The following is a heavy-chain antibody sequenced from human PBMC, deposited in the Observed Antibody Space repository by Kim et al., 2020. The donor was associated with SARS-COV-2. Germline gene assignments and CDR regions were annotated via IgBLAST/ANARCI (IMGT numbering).Heavy chain of an antibody. J-gene: IGHJ4*02. D-gene: IGHD1-1*01. Sequence: YADSVEGRFTIYRDDAKNTLYLQRNSLRVEDMAVYYCAKDQASDNWSFEYWGQRTPVTVSS. CDR3: AKDQASDNWSFEY. V-gene: IGHV3-30*02.